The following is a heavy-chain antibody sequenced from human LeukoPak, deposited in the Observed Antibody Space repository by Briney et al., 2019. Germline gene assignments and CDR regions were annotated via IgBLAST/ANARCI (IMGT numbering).Heavy chain of an antibody. V-gene: IGHV1-46*01. J-gene: IGHJ4*02. Sequence: ASVKVSCKASGYTFTGYYMHWVRQAPGQGLEWMGIINPSGGSTSYAQKFQGRVTMTRDTSTSTVYMELSSLRSEDTAVYYCARDKIAAAFSEDFDYWGQGTLVTVSS. D-gene: IGHD6-13*01. CDR3: ARDKIAAAFSEDFDY. CDR1: GYTFTGYY. CDR2: INPSGGST.